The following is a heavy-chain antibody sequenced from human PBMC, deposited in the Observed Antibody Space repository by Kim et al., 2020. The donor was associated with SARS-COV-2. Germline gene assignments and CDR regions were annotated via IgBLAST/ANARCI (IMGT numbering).Heavy chain of an antibody. CDR3: AKAAKVAYDSSKGNWFDP. Sequence: SETLSLTCAVYGGSFSGYYWSWIRQPPGKGLEWIGEINHSGSTNYNPSLKSRVTISVDTSKNQFSLKLSSVTAADTAVYYCAKAAKVAYDSSKGNWFDPWGQGTLVTVSS. J-gene: IGHJ5*02. D-gene: IGHD3-22*01. CDR1: GGSFSGYY. V-gene: IGHV4-34*01. CDR2: INHSGST.